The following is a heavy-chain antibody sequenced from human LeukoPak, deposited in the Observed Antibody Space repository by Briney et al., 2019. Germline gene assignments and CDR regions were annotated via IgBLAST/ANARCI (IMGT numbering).Heavy chain of an antibody. CDR3: ARVIPGLRFLDD. CDR1: GGSITTNTDY. Sequence: KPSETLSLTCTVSGGSITTNTDYWGWIRQPPGKGLEWIGYIYYSGSTYYNPSLKSRVTISVDTSKNQFSLKLSSVTAADTAVYYCARVIPGLRFLDDWGQGTLVTVSS. D-gene: IGHD3-3*01. V-gene: IGHV4-30-4*08. J-gene: IGHJ4*02. CDR2: IYYSGST.